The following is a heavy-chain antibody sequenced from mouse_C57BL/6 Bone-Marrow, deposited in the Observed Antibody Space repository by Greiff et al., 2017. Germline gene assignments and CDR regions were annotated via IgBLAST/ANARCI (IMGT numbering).Heavy chain of an antibody. CDR3: ARIRLAY. Sequence: VKLVESGAELVKPGASVKLSCKASGYTFTSYWMHWVKQRPGQGLEWIGMIHPNSGSTNYNEKFKSKATLTVDKSSSTAYMQLSSLTSEDSAVYYCARIRLAYWGQGTLVTVSA. CDR2: IHPNSGST. V-gene: IGHV1-64*01. J-gene: IGHJ3*01. CDR1: GYTFTSYW. D-gene: IGHD2-12*01.